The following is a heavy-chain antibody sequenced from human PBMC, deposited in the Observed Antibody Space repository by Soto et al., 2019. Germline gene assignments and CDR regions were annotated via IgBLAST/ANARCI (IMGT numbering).Heavy chain of an antibody. J-gene: IGHJ4*02. CDR3: AKVSTRHSWNDGLDS. D-gene: IGHD1-20*01. CDR1: GFNFDDYS. Sequence: GGSLRLSCAASGFNFDDYSMHWVRQAPGKGLEWVSLINWDGSNTYYADSVKGRFTISRDNSRNSVYLEMSSLRTEDTALYLCAKVSTRHSWNDGLDSWGKGTLVTVSS. CDR2: INWDGSNT. V-gene: IGHV3-43*01.